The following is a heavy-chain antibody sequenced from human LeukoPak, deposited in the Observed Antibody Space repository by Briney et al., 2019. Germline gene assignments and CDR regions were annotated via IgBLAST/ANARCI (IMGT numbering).Heavy chain of an antibody. D-gene: IGHD5-24*01. J-gene: IGHJ4*02. V-gene: IGHV3-48*02. CDR3: ARADRDGNKRILD. CDR2: VSYSGTTT. Sequence: GGSLRLSCSASGFTFSSYSIMWVRQAPGKGLEWVSYVSYSGTTTYYADSVKGRFTISRDNGRNSVSLQMDSLRDEDTAEYFCARADRDGNKRILDWSQGTLVSVSS. CDR1: GFTFSSYS.